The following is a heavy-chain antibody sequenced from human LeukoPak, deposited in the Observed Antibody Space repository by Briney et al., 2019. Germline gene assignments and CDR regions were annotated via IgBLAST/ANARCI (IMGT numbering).Heavy chain of an antibody. D-gene: IGHD3-22*01. Sequence: PGGSLRLSCVASGLTVSSRYMSWVRQAPGKGLEWVSVINSGGGTHYADSVKGRFTISRDNSKNTLYLQMNSLRGEDTAVYYCAREGCFDSSGYNDALDIWGQGTMVTVSS. CDR3: AREGCFDSSGYNDALDI. CDR1: GLTVSSRY. J-gene: IGHJ3*02. V-gene: IGHV3-53*01. CDR2: INSGGGT.